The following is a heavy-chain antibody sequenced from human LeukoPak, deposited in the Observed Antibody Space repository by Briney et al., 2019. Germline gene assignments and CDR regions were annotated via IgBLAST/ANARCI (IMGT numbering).Heavy chain of an antibody. J-gene: IGHJ6*03. CDR1: GFTFDDYA. CDR3: AREKAAAGYYYYYYYMDV. V-gene: IGHV3-43D*03. D-gene: IGHD6-13*01. Sequence: GGSLRLSCAASGFTFDDYAMHWVRQAPGKGLEWVSLISWDGGSTYYADSVKGRFTISRDNAKNSLYLQMNSLRAEDTALYYCAREKAAAGYYYYYYYMDVWGKGTTVTVSS. CDR2: ISWDGGST.